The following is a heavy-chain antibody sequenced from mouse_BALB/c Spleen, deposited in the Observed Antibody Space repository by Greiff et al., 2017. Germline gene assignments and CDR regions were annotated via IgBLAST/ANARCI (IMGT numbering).Heavy chain of an antibody. CDR3: VRDYYGYGYFDV. V-gene: IGHV2-9-2*01. Sequence: QVQLKESGPGLVAPSQSLSITCTVSGFSLTSYDISWIRQPPGKGLEWLGVIWTGGGTNYNSAFMSRLSISKDNSKSQVFLKMNSLQTDDTAIYYCVRDYYGYGYFDVWGAGTTVTVSS. D-gene: IGHD1-1*01. J-gene: IGHJ1*01. CDR2: IWTGGGT. CDR1: GFSLTSYD.